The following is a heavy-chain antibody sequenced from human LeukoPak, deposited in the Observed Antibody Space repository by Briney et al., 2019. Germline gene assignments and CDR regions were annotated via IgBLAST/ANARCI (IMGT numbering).Heavy chain of an antibody. CDR3: ARGYCSGGSCYSSGLDAFDI. CDR1: GGTFSSYA. D-gene: IGHD2-15*01. CDR2: IIPIFGTA. Sequence: SVKVSCKASGGTFSSYAISWVRQAPGQGLEWMGGIIPIFGTANYAQKFQGRVTITADKSTSTAYMELSSLRSEDTAVYYCARGYCSGGSCYSSGLDAFDIWGQGTMVTVSS. J-gene: IGHJ3*02. V-gene: IGHV1-69*06.